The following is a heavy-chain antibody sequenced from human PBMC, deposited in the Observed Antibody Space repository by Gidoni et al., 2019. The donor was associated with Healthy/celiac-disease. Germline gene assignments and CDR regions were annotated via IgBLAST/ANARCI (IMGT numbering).Heavy chain of an antibody. V-gene: IGHV1-69*01. CDR2: IIPIFGTA. CDR3: ARAEGRFGELLSPNYYFDY. Sequence: QVQLVQSGAEVKKPGSSVKVSCKASGGTFSSYAISWVRQAPGQGLEWMGGIIPIFGTANYAQKFQGRVTITADESTSTAYMELSSLRSEDTAVYYCARAEGRFGELLSPNYYFDYWGQGTLVTVSS. J-gene: IGHJ4*02. D-gene: IGHD3-10*01. CDR1: GGTFSSYA.